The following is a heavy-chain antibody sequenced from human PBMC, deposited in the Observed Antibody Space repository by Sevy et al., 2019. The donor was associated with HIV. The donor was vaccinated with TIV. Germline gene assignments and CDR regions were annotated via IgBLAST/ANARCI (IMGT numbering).Heavy chain of an antibody. Sequence: ASVKVSCKASGFTFSNSAVQWVRQARGQRLEWIGWIVVGSDVTNYGQKFQERVTITRDMSTSTAYLELNSLRFEDTAVYYCASEDMIRFGGPLRAFDIWGQGTMVTVSS. D-gene: IGHD3-16*01. V-gene: IGHV1-58*01. J-gene: IGHJ3*02. CDR1: GFTFSNSA. CDR3: ASEDMIRFGGPLRAFDI. CDR2: IVVGSDVT.